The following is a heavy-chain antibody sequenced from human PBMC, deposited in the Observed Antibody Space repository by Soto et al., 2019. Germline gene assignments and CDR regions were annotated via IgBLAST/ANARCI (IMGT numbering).Heavy chain of an antibody. CDR3: ARNLDYDFWSGSFDP. D-gene: IGHD3-3*01. CDR2: IYYSGST. V-gene: IGHV4-59*01. Sequence: SETLSLTCTVSGGSISSYYWSWIRQPPGKGLEWIGYIYYSGSTNYNPSLKSRVTVSVDTSKNQFSLKLSSVTAADTAVYYCARNLDYDFWSGSFDPWGQGTLVTVSS. J-gene: IGHJ5*02. CDR1: GGSISSYY.